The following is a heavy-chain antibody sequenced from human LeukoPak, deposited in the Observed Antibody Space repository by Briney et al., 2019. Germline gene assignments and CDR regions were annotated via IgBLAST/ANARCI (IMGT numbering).Heavy chain of an antibody. CDR1: GFTFSAYD. J-gene: IGHJ4*02. CDR2: ISRSGSTP. D-gene: IGHD5-18*01. V-gene: IGHV3-69-1*01. Sequence: GGSLRLSCAGSGFTFSAYDLSWVRQAQGQGLEWVAAISRSGSTPYYTASVKGRFTVSRDNAKNSLYLQMNSLRAEDTAVYYCARDRGYSYDYWGQGTLVTVSS. CDR3: ARDRGYSYDY.